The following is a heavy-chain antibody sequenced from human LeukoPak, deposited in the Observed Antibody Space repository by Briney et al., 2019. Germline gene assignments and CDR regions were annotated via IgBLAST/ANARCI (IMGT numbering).Heavy chain of an antibody. CDR1: GGTFSSYA. CDR3: ARVAGYYYGSGRNYMDV. V-gene: IGHV1-69*01. J-gene: IGHJ6*03. D-gene: IGHD3-10*01. CDR2: IIPIFGTA. Sequence: SVKVSCKASGGTFSSYAISWVRQAPGQGLEWMGGIIPIFGTANYAQKFQGRVTITADESTSTAYMELSSLRSEDTAVYYCARVAGYYYGSGRNYMDVWGKGTTVTVSS.